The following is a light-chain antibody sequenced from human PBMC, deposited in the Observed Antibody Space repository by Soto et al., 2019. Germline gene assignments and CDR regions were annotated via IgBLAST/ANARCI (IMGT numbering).Light chain of an antibody. CDR1: SSDVGGYNF. V-gene: IGLV2-11*01. J-gene: IGLJ2*01. CDR2: DVT. Sequence: QSALTQPRSVSGSPGQSVTISCTGTSSDVGGYNFVSWYQQHPGKAPKLMIYDVTKRPSGVPDRFSGSKSGNTASLTISGLQADVEADYYCCAYAGSYTFVFGGGTKLTVL. CDR3: CAYAGSYTFV.